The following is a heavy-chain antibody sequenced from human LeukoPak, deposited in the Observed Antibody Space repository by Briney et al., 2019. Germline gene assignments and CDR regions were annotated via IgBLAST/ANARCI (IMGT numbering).Heavy chain of an antibody. Sequence: WGSLRLSCAVSGFTFSGFWMSWSRQAPGKGLEWVSAIRDSGSSTHYADSVKGRFTTSRDNSKNTLFLQMDSLRAEDTAIYYCAKYGPQDSGSSHFDYWGQGALVTVSS. CDR2: IRDSGSST. CDR1: GFTFSGFW. V-gene: IGHV3-23*01. J-gene: IGHJ4*02. D-gene: IGHD1-26*01. CDR3: AKYGPQDSGSSHFDY.